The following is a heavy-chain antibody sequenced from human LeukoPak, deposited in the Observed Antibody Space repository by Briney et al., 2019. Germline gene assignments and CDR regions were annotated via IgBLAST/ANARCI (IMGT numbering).Heavy chain of an antibody. V-gene: IGHV3-53*01. CDR3: ASKLQTHFDY. Sequence: GGSLRLSCAASGFTFSSYNMNWVRQAPGKGLEWVSVIYSGGSTYYADSVKGRFTISRDNSKNTLYLQMNSLRAEDTAVYYCASKLQTHFDYWGQGTLVTVSS. CDR1: GFTFSSYN. D-gene: IGHD1-7*01. CDR2: IYSGGST. J-gene: IGHJ4*02.